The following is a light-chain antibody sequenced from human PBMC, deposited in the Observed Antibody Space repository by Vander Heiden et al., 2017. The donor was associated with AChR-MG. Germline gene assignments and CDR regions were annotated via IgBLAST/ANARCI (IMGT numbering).Light chain of an antibody. J-gene: IGKJ5*01. CDR1: QSVSSY. CDR3: QQRGNSIT. Sequence: EIVLTQSPATLSLSPGERATRSCRASQSVSSYLAWYQQKPGQAPRLLIYDASNRATGIPARFSGSGSGTDFTLTISRLEPEDFAVYYCQQRGNSITFGQGTRLEIK. V-gene: IGKV3-11*01. CDR2: DAS.